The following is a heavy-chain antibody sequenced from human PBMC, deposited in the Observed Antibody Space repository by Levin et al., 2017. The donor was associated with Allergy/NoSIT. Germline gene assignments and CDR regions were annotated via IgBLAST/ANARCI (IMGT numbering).Heavy chain of an antibody. D-gene: IGHD2-15*01. J-gene: IGHJ6*02. V-gene: IGHV3-11*01. CDR1: GFSFSDYY. CDR2: ISSSGSTI. CDR3: ARDKSPAILYQRDYYDGMDD. Sequence: GGSLRLSCAASGFSFSDYYMSWIRQAPGKGLEWVSYISSSGSTIYYADSVKGRFTISRDNAKNSLYLQMNSLRAEDTAVYYCARDKSPAILYQRDYYDGMDDWGQGTTVTVSS.